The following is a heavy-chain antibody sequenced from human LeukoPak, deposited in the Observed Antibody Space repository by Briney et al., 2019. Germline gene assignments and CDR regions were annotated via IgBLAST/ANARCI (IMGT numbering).Heavy chain of an antibody. CDR2: IYTSGST. V-gene: IGHV4-4*07. CDR3: ARDCWGSSTSCSEDFGHSWFDP. J-gene: IGHJ5*02. Sequence: SETLSLTCTVSGGSISSYYWSWIRQPAGKGLEWIGRIYTSGSTNYNPSLKSRLTMSVDTSKNQFSLKLSSVTAADTAVYYCARDCWGSSTSCSEDFGHSWFDPWGQGTLVTVSS. CDR1: GGSISSYY. D-gene: IGHD2-2*01.